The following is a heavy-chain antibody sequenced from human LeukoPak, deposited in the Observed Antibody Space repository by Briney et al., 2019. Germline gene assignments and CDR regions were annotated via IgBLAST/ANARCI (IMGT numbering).Heavy chain of an antibody. J-gene: IGHJ4*02. CDR1: GYTFTSYY. CDR3: ARARRALGYCSGGSCYYPDY. CDR2: INPSGGST. D-gene: IGHD2-15*01. Sequence: ASVKVSCKASGYTFTSYYMHWVRQAPGQGLEWMGIINPSGGSTSYAQKFQGRVTMTRDTSTSTVYMELSSLRSEDTAVYYCARARRALGYCSGGSCYYPDYWGQGTLVTVSS. V-gene: IGHV1-46*01.